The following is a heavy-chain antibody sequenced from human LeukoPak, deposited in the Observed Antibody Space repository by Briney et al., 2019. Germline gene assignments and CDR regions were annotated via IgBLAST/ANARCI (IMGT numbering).Heavy chain of an antibody. Sequence: SVTLSLTCSVSDGSISSGYYYWAWIRQPPGKGSEWIGSIYYSGTTYPNPSLKSRVTISVDTSKNQFSLKLSSVTAADTAVYYCARQPKSCAPGIFITGKACWFDPWGQGTLVTVSP. J-gene: IGHJ5*02. CDR2: IYYSGTT. CDR3: ARQPKSCAPGIFITGKACWFDP. CDR1: DGSISSGYYY. V-gene: IGHV4-39*01. D-gene: IGHD3-10*01.